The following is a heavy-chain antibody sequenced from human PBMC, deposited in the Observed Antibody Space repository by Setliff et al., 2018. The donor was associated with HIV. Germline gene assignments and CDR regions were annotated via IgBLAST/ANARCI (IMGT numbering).Heavy chain of an antibody. Sequence: SETLSLTCTVSGGSITSYYWNWIRQSPGKGLEWIGYIFDSGTTKYNPSVTSRVTISVDASKNQFLLQLISVTAADTAVYYCARQGGYNSPLMVWGQGKLVTVS. CDR3: ARQGGYNSPLMV. V-gene: IGHV4-59*08. J-gene: IGHJ4*02. D-gene: IGHD3-10*01. CDR1: GGSITSYY. CDR2: IFDSGTT.